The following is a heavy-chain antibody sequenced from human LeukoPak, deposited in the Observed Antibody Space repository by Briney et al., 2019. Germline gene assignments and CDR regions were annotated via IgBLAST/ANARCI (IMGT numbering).Heavy chain of an antibody. J-gene: IGHJ4*02. CDR1: GFTFSSSW. D-gene: IGHD2-2*01. V-gene: IGHV3-74*03. CDR2: INSDESVT. CDR3: VRSRFTTSSFDY. Sequence: GGSLRLSCAASGFTFSSSWMQWVRQAPGQGLVWVSRINSDESVTTYTNSVKGRFTISRDNAKNTLYLQTNSLRAEDTAMYYCVRSRFTTSSFDYWGQGTLVTVSS.